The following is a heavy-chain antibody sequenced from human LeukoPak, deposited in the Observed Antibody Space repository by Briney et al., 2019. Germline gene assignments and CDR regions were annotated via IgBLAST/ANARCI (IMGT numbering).Heavy chain of an antibody. J-gene: IGHJ4*02. CDR3: ARRHNSGWYSDY. CDR1: GYSFSSSW. CDR2: IYPGDSDT. Sequence: GESLKISCQGSGYSFSSSWIAWVRQMPGKGLEWMGIIYPGDSDTRYSPSLQGQVTISADKSISTAYLQRSSLQASDSAMYYCARRHNSGWYSDYWGQGTLVTVSS. D-gene: IGHD6-19*01. V-gene: IGHV5-51*01.